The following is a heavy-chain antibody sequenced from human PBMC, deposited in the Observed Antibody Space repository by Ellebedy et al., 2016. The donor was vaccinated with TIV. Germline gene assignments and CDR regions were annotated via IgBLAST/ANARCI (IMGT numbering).Heavy chain of an antibody. V-gene: IGHV1-24*01. D-gene: IGHD5-24*01. Sequence: AASVKVSCKVSGYTLTALSMHWVRQAPGKGLEWMGGFDPADDETIYAQKFQGRVTMTEDTSTDTAYMDLSSLRSEDTAVYYCATVFDGYRGLDYWGQGTLVTVSS. CDR3: ATVFDGYRGLDY. CDR2: FDPADDET. CDR1: GYTLTALS. J-gene: IGHJ4*02.